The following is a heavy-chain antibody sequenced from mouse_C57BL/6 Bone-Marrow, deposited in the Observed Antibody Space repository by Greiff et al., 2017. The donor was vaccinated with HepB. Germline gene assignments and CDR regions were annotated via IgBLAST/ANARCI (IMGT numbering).Heavy chain of an antibody. CDR1: GYTFTDYE. D-gene: IGHD1-1*01. V-gene: IGHV1-15*01. CDR3: TREIYLFITTVVATEDYAMDY. J-gene: IGHJ4*01. Sequence: VQLQQSGAELVRPGASVTLSCKASGYTFTDYEMHWVKQTPVHGLEWIGAIDPETGGTAYNQKFKGKAILTADKSSSTAYMELRILTSEDSAVYYCTREIYLFITTVVATEDYAMDYWGQGTSVTVSS. CDR2: IDPETGGT.